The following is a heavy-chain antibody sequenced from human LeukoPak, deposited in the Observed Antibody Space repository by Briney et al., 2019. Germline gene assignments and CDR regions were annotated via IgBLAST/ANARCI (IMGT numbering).Heavy chain of an antibody. Sequence: SETLSLTCTVSGGSISSSSYYWGWIRHPPGKGLEWIGSIDYSGSTYYNPSLKSRVPAFVDPSKNQFSLKLSSVTAADTAVYYCARAGDSSGYGDYWGQGTLVTVSS. J-gene: IGHJ4*02. V-gene: IGHV4-39*01. CDR1: GGSISSSSYY. D-gene: IGHD3-22*01. CDR2: IDYSGST. CDR3: ARAGDSSGYGDY.